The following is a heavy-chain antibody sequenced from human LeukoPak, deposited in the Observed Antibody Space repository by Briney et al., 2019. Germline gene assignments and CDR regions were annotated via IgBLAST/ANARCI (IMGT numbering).Heavy chain of an antibody. V-gene: IGHV3-30*03. D-gene: IGHD5-12*01. CDR1: GFTFRNYG. CDR2: ATIDERSV. J-gene: IGHJ4*02. Sequence: GGSLRLSCAASGFTFRNYGMHWIRQAPGKGLEWVGVATIDERSVFCADSVQGRFIISRDNSKTTLYLQMNNLRPEDTALYYCAREALGYRGYDPDHFGSWGQGTLVIVSS. CDR3: AREALGYRGYDPDHFGS.